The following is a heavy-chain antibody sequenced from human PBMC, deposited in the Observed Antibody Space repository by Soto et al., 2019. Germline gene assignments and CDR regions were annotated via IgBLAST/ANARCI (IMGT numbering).Heavy chain of an antibody. CDR2: ISGSGGST. D-gene: IGHD2-21*02. CDR1: GFTFSSYA. V-gene: IGHV3-23*01. CDR3: AKGVYCGGDCYSAWYFDL. Sequence: EVQLLESGGGLVQPGGSLRLSCAASGFTFSSYAMSWVRQAPGKGLEWVSAISGSGGSTYYADSVKGRFTISRDNSKNTLYLQMNSLRAEDMAVYYCAKGVYCGGDCYSAWYFDLWGRGTLVTVSS. J-gene: IGHJ2*01.